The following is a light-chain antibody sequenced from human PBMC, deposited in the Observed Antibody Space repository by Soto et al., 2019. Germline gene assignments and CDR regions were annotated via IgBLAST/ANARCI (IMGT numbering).Light chain of an antibody. V-gene: IGLV2-11*01. CDR3: SSYTSSSTRV. Sequence: QSALTQPRSVSGSPGQSVTISCTGTSSDVGGYYFVSWYQQHPGKAPKLIIYDVNKRPSGVPDRFSGSKSGNTASLTISGLQSEDESHYYCSSYTSSSTRVFGGGTKLTVL. CDR1: SSDVGGYYF. J-gene: IGLJ3*02. CDR2: DVN.